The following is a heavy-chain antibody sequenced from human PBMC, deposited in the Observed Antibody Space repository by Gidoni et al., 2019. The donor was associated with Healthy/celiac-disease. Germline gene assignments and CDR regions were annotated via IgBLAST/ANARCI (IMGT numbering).Heavy chain of an antibody. V-gene: IGHV1-2*02. Sequence: QVQLVPSGAEVKKPGASVKVPCTASGYTFTGYSMHWVRLAPGQGLGWLGWIHPNSGGTNNAQKLQGRVTMTRDTSISTAYMELSRLRADDTAVYYCAGESGEGDWPPTVWGQGTLVTVSS. D-gene: IGHD3-10*01. CDR3: AGESGEGDWPPTV. CDR1: GYTFTGYS. J-gene: IGHJ4*02. CDR2: IHPNSGGT.